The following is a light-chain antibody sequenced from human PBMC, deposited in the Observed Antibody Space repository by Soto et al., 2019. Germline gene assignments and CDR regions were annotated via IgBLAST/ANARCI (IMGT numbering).Light chain of an antibody. CDR2: SNN. CDR1: SSNIGSIT. CDR3: AAWDDSLNGPG. J-gene: IGLJ3*02. Sequence: QLVLTQPPSASGTPGQRVTISCSGSSSNIGSITVNWYQQLPGTAPKLLIYSNNQRPSGVPDRFSGSKSGTSASLAISGLQSEDEADYYCAAWDDSLNGPGFGGGTQLTVL. V-gene: IGLV1-44*01.